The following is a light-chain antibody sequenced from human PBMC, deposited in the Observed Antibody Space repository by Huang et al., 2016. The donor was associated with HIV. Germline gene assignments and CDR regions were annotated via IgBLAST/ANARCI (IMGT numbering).Light chain of an antibody. CDR3: MQSLQSLT. CDR2: MAS. Sequence: DIVMTQSPLSLHVTPGEQASISCRSSQSLVHDNGYSYLDWYLQKPGQSPQVLIYMASVRAPGIPDRFSGGGSGTNFTLEINRVDAEDVGTYYCMQSLQSLTFGGGTRLEIK. J-gene: IGKJ4*01. V-gene: IGKV2-28*01. CDR1: QSLVHDNGYSY.